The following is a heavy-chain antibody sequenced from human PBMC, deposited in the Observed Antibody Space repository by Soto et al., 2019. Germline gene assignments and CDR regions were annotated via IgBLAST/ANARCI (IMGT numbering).Heavy chain of an antibody. V-gene: IGHV6-1*01. CDR2: TYYRSKWYY. CDR3: AREGAKLPQYGGVAFDI. D-gene: IGHD2-15*01. J-gene: IGHJ3*02. Sequence: SQTLSLTCATSGDSVSSNSAAWNWIRQSPSRGLEWLGRTYYRSKWYYDYAVSVKSRITLNPDTSKNQLSLQLNSVTPEDTAVYYCAREGAKLPQYGGVAFDICGQGTIVTV. CDR1: GDSVSSNSAA.